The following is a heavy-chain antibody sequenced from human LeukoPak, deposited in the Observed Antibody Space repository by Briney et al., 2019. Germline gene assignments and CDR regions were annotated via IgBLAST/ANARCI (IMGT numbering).Heavy chain of an antibody. CDR2: IYSGGST. J-gene: IGHJ4*02. CDR1: GFTVSSNY. D-gene: IGHD3-22*01. V-gene: IGHV3-66*01. Sequence: GGSLRLSCAASGFTVSSNYMSWVRQAPGKGLEWVSVIYSGGSTYYADSVKGRFTISRDNSKNTLYLQMNSLRAEDTAVYYCARGTLSYYDSSGYYFDYWGQGTLVTVSS. CDR3: ARGTLSYYDSSGYYFDY.